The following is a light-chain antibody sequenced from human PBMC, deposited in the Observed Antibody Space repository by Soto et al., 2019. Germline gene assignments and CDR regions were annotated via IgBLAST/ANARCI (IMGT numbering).Light chain of an antibody. CDR2: EVS. J-gene: IGLJ1*01. V-gene: IGLV2-14*01. CDR3: SSFTSSSTLDV. CDR1: SSDVGGYNS. Sequence: QSVLTQPASVSGSPGQSITISCTGTSSDVGGYNSVSWYQQHPGKAPKLMIYEVSNRPSGVSNRFSGSKSGNTASLTVSGLQAEDEADYYCSSFTSSSTLDVFGTGTKLTVL.